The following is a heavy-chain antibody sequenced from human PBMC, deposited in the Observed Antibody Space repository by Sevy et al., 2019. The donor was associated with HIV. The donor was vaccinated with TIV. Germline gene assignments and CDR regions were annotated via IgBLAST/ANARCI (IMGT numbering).Heavy chain of an antibody. D-gene: IGHD4-17*01. Sequence: GGSLRLSCAASGFTFSSYAMHWVRQAPGKGLEWVALISYDGSNKYYADSVRGRFTISRDNSKNTLYLQMDSLRPEDTAVYYCARDFYEFGDPRGFDYWGQGTLVTVSS. CDR3: ARDFYEFGDPRGFDY. CDR2: ISYDGSNK. CDR1: GFTFSSYA. V-gene: IGHV3-30-3*01. J-gene: IGHJ4*02.